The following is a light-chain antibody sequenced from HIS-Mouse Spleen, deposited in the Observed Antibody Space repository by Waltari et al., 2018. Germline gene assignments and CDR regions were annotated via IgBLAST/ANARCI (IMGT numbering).Light chain of an antibody. CDR2: DVS. Sequence: QSALTQPASVSGSPGQSITIPCPGTSLYVGCYNYVSLYQQHPGKAPKLMIYDVSNRPSGVSNRFSGSKSGNTASLTISGLQAEDEADYYCSSYTSSSFNVVFGGGTKLTVL. V-gene: IGLV2-14*03. J-gene: IGLJ2*01. CDR3: SSYTSSSFNVV. CDR1: SLYVGCYNY.